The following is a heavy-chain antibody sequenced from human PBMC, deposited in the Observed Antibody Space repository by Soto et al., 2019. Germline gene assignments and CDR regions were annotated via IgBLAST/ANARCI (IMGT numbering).Heavy chain of an antibody. CDR2: IGSSSGTI. Sequence: GSLRLSCAASGFSLSNYVMNWVRQAPGKGLEWISSIGSSSGTIFHADSVKGRFTISTDSAKNSLYLQMNSLRADDTAIYYCARVPSIGWPYIFDYWGLGTLVTVSS. D-gene: IGHD6-19*01. J-gene: IGHJ4*02. CDR3: ARVPSIGWPYIFDY. CDR1: GFSLSNYV. V-gene: IGHV3-48*01.